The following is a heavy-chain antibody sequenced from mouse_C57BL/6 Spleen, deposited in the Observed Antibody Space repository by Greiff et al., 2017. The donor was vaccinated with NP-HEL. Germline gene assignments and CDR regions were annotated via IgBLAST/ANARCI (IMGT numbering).Heavy chain of an antibody. J-gene: IGHJ1*03. V-gene: IGHV1-15*01. CDR3: RSLYYGSSYGRYFDV. Sequence: QVQLQQSGAELVRPGASVTLSCKASGYTFTDYEMHWVKQTPVHGLEWIGAIDPETGGTAYNQKFKGKAILTADKSSSTAYMELRSLTSEDSAVYYCRSLYYGSSYGRYFDVWGTGTTVTVSS. CDR1: GYTFTDYE. D-gene: IGHD1-1*01. CDR2: IDPETGGT.